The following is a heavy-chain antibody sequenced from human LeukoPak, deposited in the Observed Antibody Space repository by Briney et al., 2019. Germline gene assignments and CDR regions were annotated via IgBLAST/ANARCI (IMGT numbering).Heavy chain of an antibody. CDR2: IYYSGST. CDR1: GGSISSGDYY. J-gene: IGHJ5*02. D-gene: IGHD4-17*01. CDR3: AREGSNYGDLSNRINWFDP. V-gene: IGHV4-30-4*08. Sequence: SETLSLTCTVSGGSISSGDYYWSWIRQPPGKGLEWIGYIYYSGSTYYNPSLRSRVTISVDTSKNQFSLKLSSVTAADTAVYYCAREGSNYGDLSNRINWFDPWGQGTLVTVSS.